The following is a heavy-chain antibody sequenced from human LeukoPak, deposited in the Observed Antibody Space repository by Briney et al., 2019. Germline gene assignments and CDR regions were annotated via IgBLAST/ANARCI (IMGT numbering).Heavy chain of an antibody. V-gene: IGHV1-46*01. CDR2: INPSGGST. Sequence: ASVKVSCKASGYTFTSYYMHWVRLATGQGLEWMGIINPSGGSTSYAQKFQGRVTMTRDTSTSTVYMELSSLRSEDTAVYYCARENQLPEAGFDYWGQGTLVTVSS. J-gene: IGHJ4*02. CDR1: GYTFTSYY. D-gene: IGHD2-2*01. CDR3: ARENQLPEAGFDY.